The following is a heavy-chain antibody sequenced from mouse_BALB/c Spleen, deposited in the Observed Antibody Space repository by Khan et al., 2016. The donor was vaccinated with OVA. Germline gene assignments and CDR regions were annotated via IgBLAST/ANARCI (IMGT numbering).Heavy chain of an antibody. D-gene: IGHD1-1*01. CDR3: ARTPITTVVDTYYWCFDV. V-gene: IGHV5-9-3*01. J-gene: IGHJ1*01. CDR2: ISTGDTYT. Sequence: EVELVESGGGLVKSGGSLKLSCAASGFTFSTYAMSWVRQTPEKRLEWVATISTGDTYTYYPDSVKGRFTISRDNAKNTLYLQMSSLRSEDTAMYYWARTPITTVVDTYYWCFDVWGAGTTVTVST. CDR1: GFTFSTYA.